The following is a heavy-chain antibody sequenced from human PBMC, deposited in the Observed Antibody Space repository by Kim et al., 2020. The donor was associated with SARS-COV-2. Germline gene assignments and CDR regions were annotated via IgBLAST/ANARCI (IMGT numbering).Heavy chain of an antibody. CDR3: ARELLVAFDV. CDR1: GGSISSDGYY. Sequence: SETLSLTCTVSGGSISSDGYYWSWIRPHPGKDLEWVGYNYYSRSTYSNLSLKSPVSISAATSKNPLSLNLSSVTAADPAVYYCARELLVAFDVWVHGSM. D-gene: IGHD3-10*01. J-gene: IGHJ3*01. V-gene: IGHV4-31*01. CDR2: NYYSRST.